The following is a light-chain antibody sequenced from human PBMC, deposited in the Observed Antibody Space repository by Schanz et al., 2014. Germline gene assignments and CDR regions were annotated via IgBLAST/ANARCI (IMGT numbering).Light chain of an antibody. CDR1: QTVSSSY. CDR3: QQYKNWPPWT. Sequence: EIVLTQSPGTLSLSPGDRASLSCRASQTVSSSYLAWYQQKPGQAPRLLIYGASRRAPGIPDRFSGSGSGSEFTLTISSLQSEDFALYFCQQYKNWPPWTFGQGTKVQV. J-gene: IGKJ1*01. V-gene: IGKV3-20*01. CDR2: GAS.